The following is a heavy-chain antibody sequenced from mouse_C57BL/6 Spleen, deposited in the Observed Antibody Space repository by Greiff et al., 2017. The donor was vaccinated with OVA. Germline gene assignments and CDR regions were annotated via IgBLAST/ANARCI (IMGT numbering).Heavy chain of an antibody. V-gene: IGHV1-64*01. Sequence: QVQLQQPGAELVKPGASVKLSCKASGYTFTSYWMHWVKQRPGQGLEWIGMIHPNSGSTNYNEKFKSKATLTVDKSSSTAYMQLSSLTSEDSAVYYGARFRVTKVVATELRAYWGQGTLVTVSA. CDR1: GYTFTSYW. CDR2: IHPNSGST. D-gene: IGHD1-1*01. CDR3: ARFRVTKVVATELRAY. J-gene: IGHJ3*01.